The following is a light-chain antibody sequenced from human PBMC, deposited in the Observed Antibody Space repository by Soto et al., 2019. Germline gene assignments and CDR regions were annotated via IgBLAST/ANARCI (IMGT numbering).Light chain of an antibody. V-gene: IGKV1-5*01. CDR3: QQYENYPLT. CDR1: QSINIW. CDR2: DTS. J-gene: IGKJ4*01. Sequence: DNQMTQSPSTLSASVGDRVTITCRASQSINIWLAWYQQKPGKAPKLLIYDTSTLKSGAPSRFSGSGSGTEFTLTISSLQPDDFATYYCQQYENYPLTFGGGTKVDNK.